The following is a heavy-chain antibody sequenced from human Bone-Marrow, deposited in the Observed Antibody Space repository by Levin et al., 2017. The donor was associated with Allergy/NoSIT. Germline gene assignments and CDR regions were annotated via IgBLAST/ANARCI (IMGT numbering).Heavy chain of an antibody. V-gene: IGHV3-30*18. D-gene: IGHD6-13*01. J-gene: IGHJ5*02. Sequence: GGSLRLSCAASGFTFSSYGMHWVRQAPGKGLEWVAVISYDGSNKYYADSVKGRFTISRDNSKNTLYLQMNSLRAEDTAVYYCAKVGSSSSWGHNWFDPWGQGTLVTVSS. CDR3: AKVGSSSSWGHNWFDP. CDR1: GFTFSSYG. CDR2: ISYDGSNK.